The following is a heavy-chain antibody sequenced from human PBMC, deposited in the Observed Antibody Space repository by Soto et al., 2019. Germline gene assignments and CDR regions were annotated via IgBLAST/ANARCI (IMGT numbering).Heavy chain of an antibody. CDR1: GFTFDDYA. CDR3: AKDVGYCYSSNCPILLYYMDV. CDR2: ITWNSGNR. Sequence: GGSLRLSCAASGFTFDDYAMHWVRQAPGKGLEWVSGITWNSGNRGYADSVKGRFTISRDNAKNSLYLQMSSLRPEDTALYYCAKDVGYCYSSNCPILLYYMDVWGKGTTVTVSS. V-gene: IGHV3-9*01. D-gene: IGHD2-2*01. J-gene: IGHJ6*03.